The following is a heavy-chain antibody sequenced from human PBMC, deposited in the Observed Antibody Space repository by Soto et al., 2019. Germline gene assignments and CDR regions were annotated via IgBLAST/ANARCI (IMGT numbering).Heavy chain of an antibody. CDR2: IIPMFGTA. V-gene: IGHV1-69*12. Sequence: QVQLVQPGAEVKKPESSVKVSCKAPGGTFRTYAISWVRQAPGQGLEWMGGIIPMFGTANYAQRFQDRVTITADESTNTVYMELSSLRSEDTAVHFCARGIQLWLRRINNGYSGWGQGTLVTVSS. J-gene: IGHJ4*02. CDR1: GGTFRTYA. D-gene: IGHD5-18*01. CDR3: ARGIQLWLRRINNGYSG.